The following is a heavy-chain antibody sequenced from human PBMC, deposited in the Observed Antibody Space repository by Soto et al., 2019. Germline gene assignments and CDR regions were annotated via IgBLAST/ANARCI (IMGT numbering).Heavy chain of an antibody. CDR2: IYYSGST. CDR1: GGSVSSGSYY. J-gene: IGHJ5*02. Sequence: SETLSLTCTVSGGSVSSGSYYWSWIRQPPGKGLEWIGYIYYSGSTNYNPSLKSRVTISVDTSKNQFSLKLSSVTAADTAVYYCARGQIDRFDPWGQGTLVTVFS. CDR3: ARGQIDRFDP. V-gene: IGHV4-61*01. D-gene: IGHD2-21*01.